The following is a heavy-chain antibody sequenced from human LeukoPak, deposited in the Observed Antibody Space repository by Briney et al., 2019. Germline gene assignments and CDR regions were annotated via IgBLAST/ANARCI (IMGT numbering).Heavy chain of an antibody. J-gene: IGHJ4*02. CDR1: GFTFSSYW. CDR2: INSDGSNT. V-gene: IGHV3-74*01. Sequence: GGSLRLSCGASGFTFSSYWMHWVRQASGKGLVWVSRINSDGSNTRYADSVKGRFTISRDNAKNTLYLQMNSLRAEDTAVYYCTKGYGELPDDYWGQGTLVTVSS. CDR3: TKGYGELPDDY. D-gene: IGHD3-10*01.